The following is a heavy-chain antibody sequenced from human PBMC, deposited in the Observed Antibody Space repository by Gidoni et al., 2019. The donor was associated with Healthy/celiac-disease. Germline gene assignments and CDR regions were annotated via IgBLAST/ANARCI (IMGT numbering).Heavy chain of an antibody. V-gene: IGHV1-69*01. J-gene: IGHJ6*02. CDR1: GGTFSSYA. Sequence: QVQLVQSGAEVKKPGSSVKVSCKASGGTFSSYAISWVRQAPGQGLEWMGGIIPIFGTANYAQKFQGRVTITADESTSTAYMELSSLRSEDTAVYYCAREKLYGGYYYYYGMDVWGQGTTVTVSS. CDR2: IIPIFGTA. D-gene: IGHD2-8*01. CDR3: AREKLYGGYYYYYGMDV.